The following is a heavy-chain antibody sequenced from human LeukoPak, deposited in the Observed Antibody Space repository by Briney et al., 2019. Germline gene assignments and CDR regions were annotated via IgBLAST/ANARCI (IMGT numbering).Heavy chain of an antibody. D-gene: IGHD1-26*01. CDR1: GGSISSSSYY. CDR2: IYYSGST. CDR3: ARDQTLVGASYYFDY. J-gene: IGHJ4*02. V-gene: IGHV4-39*02. Sequence: PSETLSLTCTVSGGSISSSSYYWGWIRQPPGKGLEWIGSIYYSGSTNYNPSLKSRVTISVDTSKNQFSLKLSSVTAADTAVYYCARDQTLVGASYYFDYWGQGTLVTVSS.